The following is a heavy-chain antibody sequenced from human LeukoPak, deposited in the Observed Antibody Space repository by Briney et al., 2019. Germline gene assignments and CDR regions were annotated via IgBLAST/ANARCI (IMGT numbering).Heavy chain of an antibody. J-gene: IGHJ3*01. D-gene: IGHD3-16*01. V-gene: IGHV3-7*03. CDR3: TRALGHSVLAFDV. CDR2: IREDGREK. Sequence: GGSLRLSCAASGFIFNNYWMNWVRQAPGKGLEWVASIREDGREKLYVESLEGRLTIARDNAKESLHLQMRNLRVEDTAVYYCTRALGHSVLAFDVWGQGTVVIVSS. CDR1: GFIFNNYW.